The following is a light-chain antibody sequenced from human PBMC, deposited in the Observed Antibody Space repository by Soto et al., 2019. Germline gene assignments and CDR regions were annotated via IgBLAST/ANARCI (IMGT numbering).Light chain of an antibody. Sequence: QSVLTQTPSVSGAPGQRVSISCTGSSSNNGAGYDVHWYQQLPGTAPKLLIYGNSNRPSGVPDRFSGSKSGTSASLAITGLHAEDEADYYCQSFDSSLSGWVFGGGTKVTVL. J-gene: IGLJ3*02. V-gene: IGLV1-40*01. CDR2: GNS. CDR3: QSFDSSLSGWV. CDR1: SSNNGAGYD.